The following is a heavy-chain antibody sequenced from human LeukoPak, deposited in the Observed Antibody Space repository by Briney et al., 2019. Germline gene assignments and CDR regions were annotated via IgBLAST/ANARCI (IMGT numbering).Heavy chain of an antibody. CDR2: IIPILGIA. D-gene: IGHD4-23*01. CDR1: GGTFSSYA. CDR3: ARHGGNPNKVDPGAFDI. J-gene: IGHJ3*02. V-gene: IGHV1-69*04. Sequence: ASVKVSCKASGGTFSSYAISWVRQAPGQGLEWMGRIIPILGIANYAQKFQGRVTITADKSTSTAYMELSSLRSEDTAVYYCARHGGNPNKVDPGAFDIWGQGTMVTVSS.